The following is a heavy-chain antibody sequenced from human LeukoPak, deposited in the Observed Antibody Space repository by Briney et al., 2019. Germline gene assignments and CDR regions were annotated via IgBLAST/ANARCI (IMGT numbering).Heavy chain of an antibody. J-gene: IGHJ2*01. V-gene: IGHV4-61*02. CDR2: IYTSGST. D-gene: IGHD6-19*01. Sequence: KPSQTLSLTCTVSGGSISSGSYYGSWIRQPAGRGLEWIGRIYTSGSTNYNPSLKSRVTISVDTSKNQFSLKLSSVTAADTAVYYCARAVAGITGNFDLWGRGTLVTVSS. CDR3: ARAVAGITGNFDL. CDR1: GGSISSGSYY.